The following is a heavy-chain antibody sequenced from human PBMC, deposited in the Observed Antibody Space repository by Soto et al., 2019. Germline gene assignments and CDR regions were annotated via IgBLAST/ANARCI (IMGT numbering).Heavy chain of an antibody. CDR2: INPATGAE. CDR1: GYPVTAYY. V-gene: IGHV1-2*02. J-gene: IGHJ3*02. D-gene: IGHD3-3*01. CDR3: AGGGGVGVAGSAAFDM. Sequence: QLHLVQSGAVVKKPGASVTVSCSASGYPVTAYYMHWGRQAPGRGLELMGGINPATGAEKYTQTFQGRVTMTTDTSTSTVFMELNGLAYEDTGVFYWAGGGGVGVAGSAAFDMWGQGTVVPVSS.